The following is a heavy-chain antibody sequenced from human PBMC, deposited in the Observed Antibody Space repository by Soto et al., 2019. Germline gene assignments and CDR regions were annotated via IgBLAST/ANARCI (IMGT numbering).Heavy chain of an antibody. CDR2: ISSSSSYI. J-gene: IGHJ6*02. Sequence: GGSLRLSCAASGFTFSSYSMNWVRQAPGKGLEWVSSISSSSSYIYYADSVKGRFTISRDNAKNSLYLQMNSLRAEDTAVYYCARETGTTWYYGMDVWGQGTTVTVSS. D-gene: IGHD1-7*01. V-gene: IGHV3-21*01. CDR1: GFTFSSYS. CDR3: ARETGTTWYYGMDV.